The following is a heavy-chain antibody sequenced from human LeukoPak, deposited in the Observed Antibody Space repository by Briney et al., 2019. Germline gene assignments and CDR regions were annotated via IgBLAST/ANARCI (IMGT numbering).Heavy chain of an antibody. CDR1: GCTFTGYY. CDR2: INPNSGGT. J-gene: IGHJ3*02. CDR3: ARVGYCISSNCLVGAFDI. Sequence: ASVKVSCKASGCTFTGYYMHWVRQAPGQGLEWMGWINPNSGGTNYAQKFQGRVTMTRDTSISTAYMELSRLRSDDTAVYYCARVGYCISSNCLVGAFDIWGQGTMVTVSS. D-gene: IGHD2-2*01. V-gene: IGHV1-2*02.